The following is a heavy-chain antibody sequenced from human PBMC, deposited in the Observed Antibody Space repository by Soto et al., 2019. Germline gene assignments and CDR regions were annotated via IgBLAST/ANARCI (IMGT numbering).Heavy chain of an antibody. CDR1: GGSISSSNW. V-gene: IGHV4-4*02. D-gene: IGHD3-22*01. J-gene: IGHJ3*02. Sequence: SETLSLTCAVSGGSISSSNWWSWVRQPPGKGLEWIGEIYHSGSTNYNPSLKSRVTISVDKSKNQFSLKLSSVTAADTAVYYCARVPGGTMIVVVLIGGHSGAFDIWGKGTRVTVSS. CDR3: ARVPGGTMIVVVLIGGHSGAFDI. CDR2: IYHSGST.